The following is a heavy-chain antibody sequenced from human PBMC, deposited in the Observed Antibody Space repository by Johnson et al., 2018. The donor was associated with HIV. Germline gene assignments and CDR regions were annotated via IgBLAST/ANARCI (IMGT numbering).Heavy chain of an antibody. CDR1: GFTFSSYW. J-gene: IGHJ3*02. Sequence: MQLVESGGGLVQPGGSLRLSCAASGFTFSSYWMSWVRQAPGKGLEWVANIKQDGSEKYYVDSVKGRFTISRDNAKNSLYLQMNSLRAEDTAGYYCARSGFIPVLLRGGAFDIWGQGTMVTVSS. CDR3: ARSGFIPVLLRGGAFDI. CDR2: IKQDGSEK. D-gene: IGHD3-10*01. V-gene: IGHV3-7*01.